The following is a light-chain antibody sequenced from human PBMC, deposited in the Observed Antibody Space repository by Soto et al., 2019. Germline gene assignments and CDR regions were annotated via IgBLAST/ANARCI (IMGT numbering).Light chain of an antibody. J-gene: IGKJ3*01. CDR3: QHYDTYSGT. CDR2: RAS. CDR1: QSISSW. V-gene: IGKV1-5*03. Sequence: DIQMTQSPSTLSASVGDRVIITCRASQSISSWLAWYQQKPGKAPKLLIYRASSLESGVPPRFSGSGSGSEFTLTISSLQPDDFATYYCQHYDTYSGTFGPGTEVDIK.